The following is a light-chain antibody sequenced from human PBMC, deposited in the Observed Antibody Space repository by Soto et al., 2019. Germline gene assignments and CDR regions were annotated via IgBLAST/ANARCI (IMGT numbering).Light chain of an antibody. CDR2: AAS. J-gene: IGKJ1*01. CDR3: QHAYNNPWT. Sequence: DIQMTQSPSSLSASVGDRVTITCRASQTISNYLNWYQQKPMKAPKLLIYAASTLQSGVPLRFSRSSSGPNFTLTIESLQPDDFATYYCQHAYNNPWTFGQGTKVEIK. CDR1: QTISNY. V-gene: IGKV1-39*01.